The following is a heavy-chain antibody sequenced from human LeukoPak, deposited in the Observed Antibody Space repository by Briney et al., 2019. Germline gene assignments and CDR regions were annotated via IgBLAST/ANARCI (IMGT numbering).Heavy chain of an antibody. J-gene: IGHJ4*02. CDR1: GFTFSSYW. CDR2: INTDGSST. Sequence: GGSLRLSCAASGFTFSSYWMHWVRQAPGKGLVWVSRINTDGSSTSYADSVKGRFTISRDNAKNSLYLQMNSLKAEDTAVYYCASWGDFWSGFIDYWGQGTLVTVSS. CDR3: ASWGDFWSGFIDY. D-gene: IGHD3-3*01. V-gene: IGHV3-74*01.